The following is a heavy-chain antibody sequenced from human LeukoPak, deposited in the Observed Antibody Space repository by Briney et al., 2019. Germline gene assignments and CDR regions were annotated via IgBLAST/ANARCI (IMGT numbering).Heavy chain of an antibody. V-gene: IGHV1-24*01. J-gene: IGHJ4*02. Sequence: SVKVSCKVSGYTLTELSMHWVRQAPGKGLEWMGGFDPEDGETIYAQKFQGRVTMPEDTSTDTAYMELSSLRSEDTAVYYCATGKYSSGWYGIAFDYWGQGTLVTVSS. CDR2: FDPEDGET. CDR3: ATGKYSSGWYGIAFDY. D-gene: IGHD6-19*01. CDR1: GYTLTELS.